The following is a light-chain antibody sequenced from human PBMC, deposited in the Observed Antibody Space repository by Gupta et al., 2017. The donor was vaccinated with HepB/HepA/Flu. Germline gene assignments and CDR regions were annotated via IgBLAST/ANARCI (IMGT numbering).Light chain of an antibody. Sequence: EIVLTQSPATLSLSPGERATLSCRASQSVSSYLAWYQQKPGQAPRLLIYDESKTATGSPARSSGSGCGSXCTXPINNLXPEEYEVYYCEQRNNGHQALFTFGXGTKVDIK. CDR1: QSVSSY. V-gene: IGKV3-11*02. CDR3: EQRNNGHQALFT. CDR2: DES. J-gene: IGKJ3*01.